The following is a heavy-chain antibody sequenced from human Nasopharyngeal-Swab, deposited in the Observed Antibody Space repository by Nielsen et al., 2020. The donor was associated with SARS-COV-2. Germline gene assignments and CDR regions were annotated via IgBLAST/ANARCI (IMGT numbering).Heavy chain of an antibody. V-gene: IGHV3-11*04. CDR2: IHSSGQTI. J-gene: IGHJ6*02. CDR3: ARDREGMDV. Sequence: SLKISCATSGFTFSDYYMNWIRQAPGKGLEWVSYIHSSGQTIYYADSVKGRFTISRDNAKNSVYLQMNSLRVEDTAVYYCARDREGMDVWGQGTTVIVSS. CDR1: GFTFSDYY. D-gene: IGHD1-26*01.